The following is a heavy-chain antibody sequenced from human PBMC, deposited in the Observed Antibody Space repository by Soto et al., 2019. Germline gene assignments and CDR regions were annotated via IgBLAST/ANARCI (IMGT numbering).Heavy chain of an antibody. J-gene: IGHJ4*02. D-gene: IGHD6-6*01. V-gene: IGHV1-69*06. CDR3: AVAARPDYFDY. Sequence: RASVKVSCKASGGTFSSYAISWVRQAPGQGLEWMGGIIPIFGTANYAQKFQGRVTITADKSTSTAYMELSSLRSEDTAVYYCAVAARPDYFDYWGQGTLVTVSS. CDR1: GGTFSSYA. CDR2: IIPIFGTA.